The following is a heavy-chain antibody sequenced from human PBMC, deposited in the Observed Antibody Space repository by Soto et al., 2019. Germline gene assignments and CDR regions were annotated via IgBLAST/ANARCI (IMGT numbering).Heavy chain of an antibody. Sequence: SETLSLTCAVYGGSFSGYYWSWIRQPPGKGLEWIGEINHSGSTNYNPSLKSRVTISVDTSKNQFSLKLSSVTAADTAVYYCARGTGVAAAGTDYNWFDPWGQGTLVTVSS. D-gene: IGHD6-13*01. CDR3: ARGTGVAAAGTDYNWFDP. CDR2: INHSGST. CDR1: GGSFSGYY. V-gene: IGHV4-34*01. J-gene: IGHJ5*02.